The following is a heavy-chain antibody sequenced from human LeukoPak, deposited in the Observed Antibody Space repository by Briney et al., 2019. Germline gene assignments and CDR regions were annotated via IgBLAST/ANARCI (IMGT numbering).Heavy chain of an antibody. CDR2: INPNRGGT. CDR3: ARAEGSGWYLYAFDI. J-gene: IGHJ3*02. CDR1: GYTFTDYY. V-gene: IGHV1-2*02. Sequence: ASVKVSCKASGYTFTDYYVHWVRQAPGQGLEWMGWINPNRGGTNYAQKFQGRVTMTRDTSINTAYMELSRLRSDDTAVYYCARAEGSGWYLYAFDIWAQGTMVTVSS. D-gene: IGHD6-19*01.